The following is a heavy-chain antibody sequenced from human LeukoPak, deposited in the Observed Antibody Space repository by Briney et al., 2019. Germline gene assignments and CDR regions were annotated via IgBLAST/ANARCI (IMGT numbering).Heavy chain of an antibody. CDR2: ISWNSDSI. CDR1: GFRFDNYA. J-gene: IGHJ1*01. CDR3: AKDIGPLTYHYDTSGYSDAFVS. D-gene: IGHD3-22*01. V-gene: IGHV3-9*01. Sequence: GRSLRLSCAASGFRFDNYAMHWVRQAPGKGLEWVSSISWNSDSIAYADSVKGRFTISRDNAKNSLYLQMNSLQTEDTALYYCAKDIGPLTYHYDTSGYSDAFVSWGQVVLVTVSS.